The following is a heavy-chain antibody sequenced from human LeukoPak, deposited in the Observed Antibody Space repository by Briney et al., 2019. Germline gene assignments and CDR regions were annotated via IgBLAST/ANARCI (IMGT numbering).Heavy chain of an antibody. Sequence: GGSLRLSCAASGFTFRNYAMTWVRQAPGKGLEWVSTVRGSGGSTSYADSVKGRFTISRDNSKNTLYLQMSSLRAEDTAVYYCAKGGFFSSFDPWGQGTLVTVSS. CDR2: VRGSGGST. CDR1: GFTFRNYA. D-gene: IGHD3-16*01. V-gene: IGHV3-23*01. CDR3: AKGGFFSSFDP. J-gene: IGHJ5*02.